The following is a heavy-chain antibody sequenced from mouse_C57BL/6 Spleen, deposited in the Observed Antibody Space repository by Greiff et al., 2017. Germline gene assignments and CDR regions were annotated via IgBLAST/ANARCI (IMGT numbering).Heavy chain of an antibody. Sequence: VQLHQSGPELVKPGASVKIPCKASGYTFTDYNMDWVKQSHGKSLEWIGDINPNNGGTIYNQKFKGKATLTVDKSSSTAYMELRSLTSEDTAVYYCARGVFYYGSTYYYAMDYWGQGTSVTVSS. D-gene: IGHD1-1*01. J-gene: IGHJ4*01. CDR3: ARGVFYYGSTYYYAMDY. V-gene: IGHV1-18*01. CDR1: GYTFTDYN. CDR2: INPNNGGT.